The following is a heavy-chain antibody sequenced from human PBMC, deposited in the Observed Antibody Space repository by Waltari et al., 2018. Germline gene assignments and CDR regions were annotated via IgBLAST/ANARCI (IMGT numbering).Heavy chain of an antibody. CDR3: ATSSFVAVLDS. J-gene: IGHJ4*02. CDR1: RGSPSNINL. Sequence: QVQLQESGPGLVKPSGTLSLTCGVSRGSPSNINLWNWIRQAPGEGLEWLGEIHRTGSRNYNPSRKSRLTMSVDKSNSQVSMRLKSVTAADTAVYYCATSSFVAVLDSWGQGTLVTVSS. D-gene: IGHD6-19*01. CDR2: IHRTGSR. V-gene: IGHV4-4*02.